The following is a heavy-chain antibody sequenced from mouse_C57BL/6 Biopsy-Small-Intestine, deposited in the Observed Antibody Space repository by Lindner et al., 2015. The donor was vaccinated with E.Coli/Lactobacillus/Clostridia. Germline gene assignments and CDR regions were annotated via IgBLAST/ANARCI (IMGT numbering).Heavy chain of an antibody. Sequence: VQLQESGPGLVAPSQSLSITCTVSGFSLTSYGVDWVRQPPGKGLEWLGVIWSGGATDYNSALMSRLSISKDNSKSQVFLKMDSLQTDDTAMYYCAKRDYSNWFAYWGQGTLVTVSA. J-gene: IGHJ3*01. CDR3: AKRDYSNWFAY. V-gene: IGHV2-9*01. CDR2: IWSGGAT. D-gene: IGHD2-5*01. CDR1: GFSLTSYG.